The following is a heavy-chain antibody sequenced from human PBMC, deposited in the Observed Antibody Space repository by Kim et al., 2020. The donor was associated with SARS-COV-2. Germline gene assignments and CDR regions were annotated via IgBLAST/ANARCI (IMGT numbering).Heavy chain of an antibody. CDR3: ARGPEYYYDSSGYSISGWFDP. CDR1: GFTFSSYA. J-gene: IGHJ5*02. D-gene: IGHD3-22*01. Sequence: GGSLRLSCAASGFTFSSYAMHWVRQAPGKGLEWVAVISYDGSNKYYADSVKGRFTNSRDNSKNTLYLQMNSLRAKDTAVYYCARGPEYYYDSSGYSISGWFDPWGEGTLVNVSS. CDR2: ISYDGSNK. V-gene: IGHV3-30*04.